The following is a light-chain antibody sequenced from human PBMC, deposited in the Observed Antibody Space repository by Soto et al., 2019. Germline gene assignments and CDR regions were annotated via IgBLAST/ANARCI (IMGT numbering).Light chain of an antibody. J-gene: IGKJ1*01. V-gene: IGKV3-20*01. Sequence: ENVLTQSPGTLSLSPGEEATLSCRASQSVNNNYLAWYQQIPGQPPRLLIYGASSRATGIPGRFSGRGSGTDFTLTISRLEPEDFSVYYCQQYATSPRTFGQGTKVEIK. CDR3: QQYATSPRT. CDR1: QSVNNNY. CDR2: GAS.